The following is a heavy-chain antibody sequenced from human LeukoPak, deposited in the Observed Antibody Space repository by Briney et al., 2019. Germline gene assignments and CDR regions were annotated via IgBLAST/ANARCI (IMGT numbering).Heavy chain of an antibody. CDR2: MNPNSGNT. V-gene: IGHV1-8*03. J-gene: IGHJ5*02. Sequence: ASVKVSRKASGYTFTSYDINWVRQATGQGLEWMGWMNPNSGNTGYAQKFQGRVTITRNTSISTAYMELSSLRSEDTAVYYCAIEPDHGYCSSTSCFKYNWFDPWGQGTLVTVSS. CDR3: AIEPDHGYCSSTSCFKYNWFDP. CDR1: GYTFTSYD. D-gene: IGHD2-2*01.